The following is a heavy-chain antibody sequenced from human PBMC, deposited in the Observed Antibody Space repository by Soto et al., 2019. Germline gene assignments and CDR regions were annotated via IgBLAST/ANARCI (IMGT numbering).Heavy chain of an antibody. V-gene: IGHV1-18*01. Sequence: QVQLVQSGVEVREPGASVKVSCKAVRYIFTNYGVSWVRQAPGQGLEWMGWITTYNGNTEYAQKFQGRVTMTTDASTSTAYIELGSLRSDDTAIYYCARALTGYGMDVWGQGNTVTVSS. CDR3: ARALTGYGMDV. CDR2: ITTYNGNT. J-gene: IGHJ6*02. CDR1: RYIFTNYG.